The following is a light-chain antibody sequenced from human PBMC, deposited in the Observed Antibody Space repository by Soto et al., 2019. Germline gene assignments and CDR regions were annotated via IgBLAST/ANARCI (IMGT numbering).Light chain of an antibody. CDR2: EVS. CDR1: SSDVGAYDY. V-gene: IGLV2-8*01. CDR3: YSYAAINKYV. Sequence: QSDLTQPPSASGSPGQSVTISCTGTSSDVGAYDYVSWYQQHPGKAPKLIIYEVSYRPSGVPDRFSGSKSGNTASLTVSGLQAEDEADYYCYSYAAINKYVFGTGTKVTVL. J-gene: IGLJ1*01.